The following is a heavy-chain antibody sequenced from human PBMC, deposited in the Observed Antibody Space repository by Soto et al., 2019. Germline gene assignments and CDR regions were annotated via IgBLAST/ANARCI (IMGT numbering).Heavy chain of an antibody. CDR2: IIPIFGTA. Sequence: GASVKVSCKASGGTFSSYAISWVRQAPGQGLEWMGGIIPIFGTANYAQKFQGRVTITADESTSTAYMELSSLRSEDTAVYYCARAKDANSGSHYYYYGMDVWGQGTTVTVSS. CDR1: GGTFSSYA. D-gene: IGHD1-26*01. V-gene: IGHV1-69*13. CDR3: ARAKDANSGSHYYYYGMDV. J-gene: IGHJ6*02.